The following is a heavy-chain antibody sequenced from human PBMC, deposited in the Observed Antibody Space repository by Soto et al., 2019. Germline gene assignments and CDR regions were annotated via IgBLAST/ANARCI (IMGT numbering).Heavy chain of an antibody. D-gene: IGHD2-8*01. CDR3: AAWCVGCRGFNYYGMDV. CDR1: GGSISSGGYY. Sequence: QVQLQESGPGLVKPSQTLSLTCTVSGGSISSGGYYSNWIRQHPGKGLEWIGYIYYSGSTYYNPSLKSRVTISADTSKNQFSLKLSSVTAADAAVYCGAAWCVGCRGFNYYGMDVWCQGTTVTVSS. V-gene: IGHV4-31*03. CDR2: IYYSGST. J-gene: IGHJ6*02.